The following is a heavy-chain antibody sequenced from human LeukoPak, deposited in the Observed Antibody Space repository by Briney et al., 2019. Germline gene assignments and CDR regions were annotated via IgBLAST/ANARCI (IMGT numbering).Heavy chain of an antibody. J-gene: IGHJ4*02. CDR2: IFYSGST. V-gene: IGHV4-59*01. D-gene: IGHD2-15*01. CDR1: GDSISSYY. Sequence: SETLSLTCTVSGDSISSYYWSWIRQPPGKGLEWIGYIFYSGSTNYNPSLKSRVTISVDTSKNQFSVRLSSVTAADTAVYYCARSHYCGGCYSNFDFWGQGTLVTVSS. CDR3: ARSHYCGGCYSNFDF.